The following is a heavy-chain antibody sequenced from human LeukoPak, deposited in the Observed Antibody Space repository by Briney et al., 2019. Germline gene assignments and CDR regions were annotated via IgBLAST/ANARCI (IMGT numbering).Heavy chain of an antibody. CDR3: AREGYGGYGVFDL. CDR1: EYTFTSYY. V-gene: IGHV1-46*01. CDR2: INPSGGNT. J-gene: IGHJ2*01. D-gene: IGHD5-12*01. Sequence: SVKVSCKASEYTFTSYYMHWVRQAPGQGLEWMGIINPSGGNTSFAQKFQGRVTMTRDTSTNTVYMELSSLRSEDTAVYYCAREGYGGYGVFDLWGRGTLVTVSS.